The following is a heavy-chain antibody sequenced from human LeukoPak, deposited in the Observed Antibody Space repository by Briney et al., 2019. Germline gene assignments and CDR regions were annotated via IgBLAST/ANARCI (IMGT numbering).Heavy chain of an antibody. CDR2: IYYSGST. CDR3: ARAAHGSWKGNYMDV. CDR1: GGSISSYY. J-gene: IGHJ6*03. D-gene: IGHD1-26*01. Sequence: KPSETLSLTCTVSGGSISSYYWSWIRQPPGKGLEWIGYIYYSGSTNYNPSLKSRVTTSVDTSKNQFSLKLSSVTAADTAVYYCARAAHGSWKGNYMDVWGKGTTVTVSS. V-gene: IGHV4-59*01.